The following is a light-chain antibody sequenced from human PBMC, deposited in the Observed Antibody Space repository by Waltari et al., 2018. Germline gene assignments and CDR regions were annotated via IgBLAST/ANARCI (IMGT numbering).Light chain of an antibody. V-gene: IGKV4-1*01. J-gene: IGKJ1*01. CDR3: QQHYSTPWT. CDR2: WGS. Sequence: DIVMTQSPDSLVVSLGESATINCKSSQSVLYSSNNKNYLAWYQQKPGQPPKLFLYWGSTRESGVPDRFSGSGSGTDFTLTISSLQAEDVAVYYCQQHYSTPWTFGQGTKVEIK. CDR1: QSVLYSSNNKNY.